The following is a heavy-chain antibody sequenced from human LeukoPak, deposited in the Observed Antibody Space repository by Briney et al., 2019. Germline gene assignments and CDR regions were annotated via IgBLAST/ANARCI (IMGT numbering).Heavy chain of an antibody. CDR2: LYPGDSDT. D-gene: IGHD3-22*01. CDR1: GYSFTSYW. Sequence: GESLKISCKGSGYSFTSYWIGWVRQMPGKGLEWMGILYPGDSDTRYSPSFQGQVTISADKSISTAYLQWSSLKASDTAMYYCARVGPHYYDSSGPFDYWGQGTLVTVSS. CDR3: ARVGPHYYDSSGPFDY. J-gene: IGHJ4*02. V-gene: IGHV5-51*01.